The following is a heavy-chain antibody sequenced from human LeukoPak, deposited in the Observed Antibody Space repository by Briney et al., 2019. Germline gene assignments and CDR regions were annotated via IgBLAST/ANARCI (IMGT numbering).Heavy chain of an antibody. V-gene: IGHV4-34*01. CDR2: INHSGST. J-gene: IGHJ4*02. CDR1: GGSFSGYY. Sequence: SETLSLTCAVYGGSFSGYYWSWIRQLPGKGLEWIGEINHSGSTNYNPSLKSRVTISVDTSKNQFSLKLSSVTAADTAVYYCARRTVTPGHYFDYWGQGTLVTVSS. CDR3: ARRTVTPGHYFDY. D-gene: IGHD4-17*01.